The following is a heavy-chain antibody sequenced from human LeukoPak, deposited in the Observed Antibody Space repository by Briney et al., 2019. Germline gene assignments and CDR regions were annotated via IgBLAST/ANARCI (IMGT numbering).Heavy chain of an antibody. V-gene: IGHV3-23*01. D-gene: IGHD3-22*01. CDR1: GFTFSSYA. CDR2: ISGSGGST. Sequence: PGGSLRLSCAASGFTFSSYAMSWVRQAPGKGLEWVSAISGSGGSTYYADSVKGRFTISRDNSKNTLYLQMNSLRAEDTAVYYCTKDVYYYDSSVKGAFDIWGQGTMVTVSS. CDR3: TKDVYYYDSSVKGAFDI. J-gene: IGHJ3*02.